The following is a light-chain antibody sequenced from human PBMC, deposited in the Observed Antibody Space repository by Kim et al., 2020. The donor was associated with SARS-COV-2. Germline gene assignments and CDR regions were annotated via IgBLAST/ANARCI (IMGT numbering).Light chain of an antibody. CDR2: DAS. CDR1: QSVGTS. J-gene: IGKJ4*01. CDR3: QQRSNWPLT. V-gene: IGKV3-11*01. Sequence: SLSPGERATLSCRASQSVGTSLAWFQQKPGQAPRLRIYDASNRATDIPARFSGSGSGTDFTLTISSLEPEDFALYYCQQRSNWPLTFGGGTKLEI.